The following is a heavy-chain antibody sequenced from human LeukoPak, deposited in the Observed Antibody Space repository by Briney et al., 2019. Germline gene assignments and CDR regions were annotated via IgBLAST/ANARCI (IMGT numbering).Heavy chain of an antibody. CDR2: IIPIFGTA. CDR3: ARGTYYYDSSGYYEFDY. D-gene: IGHD3-22*01. V-gene: IGHV1-69*13. J-gene: IGHJ4*02. CDR1: GYTFTGYY. Sequence: SVKVSCKASGYTFTGYYMHWVRQAPGQGLEWMGGIIPIFGTANYAQKFQGRVTITADESTSTAYMELSSLRSEDTAVYYCARGTYYYDSSGYYEFDYWGQGTLVTVPS.